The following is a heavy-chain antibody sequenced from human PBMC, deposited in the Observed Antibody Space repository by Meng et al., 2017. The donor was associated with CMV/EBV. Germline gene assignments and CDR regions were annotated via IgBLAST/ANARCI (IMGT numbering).Heavy chain of an antibody. Sequence: GESLKISCAASGFTFSSYGMHWVRQAPGKGLEWVAFIRYDGSNKYYADSVKGRFTISRDNSKNTLYLQMNSLRAEDTAGYYCAKDSVVFRYGSGSYPDFDYWGQGTLVTVSS. D-gene: IGHD3-10*01. V-gene: IGHV3-30*02. CDR3: AKDSVVFRYGSGSYPDFDY. CDR2: IRYDGSNK. J-gene: IGHJ4*02. CDR1: GFTFSSYG.